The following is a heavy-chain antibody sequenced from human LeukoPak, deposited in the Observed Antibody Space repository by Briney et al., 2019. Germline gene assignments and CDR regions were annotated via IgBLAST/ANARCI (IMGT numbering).Heavy chain of an antibody. V-gene: IGHV3-21*01. CDR1: GFTFSSYS. Sequence: GGSLRLSCAASGFTFSSYSMNWVRQAPGKGLEWVSSISSSSSSYIYYADSVKGRFTISRDNAKNSLYLQMNSLRAEDTAVYYCARDDCSGGSCPTDYWGQGTLVTVSS. CDR3: ARDDCSGGSCPTDY. J-gene: IGHJ4*02. CDR2: ISSSSSSYI. D-gene: IGHD2-15*01.